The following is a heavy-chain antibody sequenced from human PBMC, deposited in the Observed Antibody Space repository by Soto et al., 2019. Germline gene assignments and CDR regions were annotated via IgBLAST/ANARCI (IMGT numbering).Heavy chain of an antibody. J-gene: IGHJ3*02. V-gene: IGHV4-30-4*01. Sequence: SETLSLTCTVSVGSISSGDYYWSWIRQPPGKGLEWIGYIYYSGSTYYNPSLKSRVTISVDTSKNQFSLKLSSVTAADTAVYYCARSMGYYDSSGSDAFDIWGQGTMVTVSS. D-gene: IGHD3-22*01. CDR1: VGSISSGDYY. CDR3: ARSMGYYDSSGSDAFDI. CDR2: IYYSGST.